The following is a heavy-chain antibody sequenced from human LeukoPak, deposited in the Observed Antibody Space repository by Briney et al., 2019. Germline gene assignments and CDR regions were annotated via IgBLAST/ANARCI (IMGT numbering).Heavy chain of an antibody. Sequence: ASVTVSFTFSAYTLTELYMHWVRQAPGKGHEWKGGFHPEDGETIYAQKYQGRVTMTEDTSTDTAYMELSSLRSEDTAVYYCATDSQQWLAGYYFDCWGQGTLVTVSS. CDR2: FHPEDGET. CDR1: AYTLTELY. J-gene: IGHJ4*02. D-gene: IGHD6-19*01. CDR3: ATDSQQWLAGYYFDC. V-gene: IGHV1-24*01.